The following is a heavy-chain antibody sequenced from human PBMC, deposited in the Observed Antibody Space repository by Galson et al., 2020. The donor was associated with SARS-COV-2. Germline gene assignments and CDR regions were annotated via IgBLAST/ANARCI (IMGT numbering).Heavy chain of an antibody. D-gene: IGHD2-2*01. CDR3: VSYPADQYYYYGMDV. Sequence: GGSLRLSCAASGFTFSSYSMNWVRQAPGKGLEWVSSISSSSRYIYYADSVKGRFTISRDNAKNSLYLQMNSLRAEDTAVYYCVSYPADQYYYYGMDVWGQGTTVTVSS. CDR1: GFTFSSYS. J-gene: IGHJ6*02. CDR2: ISSSSRYI. V-gene: IGHV3-21*01.